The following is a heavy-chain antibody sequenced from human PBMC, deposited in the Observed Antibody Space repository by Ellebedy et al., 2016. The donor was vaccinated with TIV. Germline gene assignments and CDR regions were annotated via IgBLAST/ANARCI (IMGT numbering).Heavy chain of an antibody. Sequence: MPSETLSLTCTVSGGSISSYYWSWIRQPPGKGLEWIGYIYYSGSTNYNPSLNNRVTISIDTSKNHFSLKLRSVTAADTAVYYCARESSGSYFDYWGQGILVTVSS. CDR1: GGSISSYY. CDR2: IYYSGST. J-gene: IGHJ4*02. V-gene: IGHV4-59*01. CDR3: ARESSGSYFDY. D-gene: IGHD1-26*01.